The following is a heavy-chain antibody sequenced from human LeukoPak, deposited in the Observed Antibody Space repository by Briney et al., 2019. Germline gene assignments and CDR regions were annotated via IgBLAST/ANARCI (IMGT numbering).Heavy chain of an antibody. Sequence: GGSLTLSCAPSVFTFSSYEGDWARQTRGKGREWVSYICSSSSTIYYADSVKGRFTISRDNAKNSLYLQINTLRAEDTAVYYCARDEVPAGGVVPAKHDYWGQGTLVTVSS. CDR3: ARDEVPAGGVVPAKHDY. D-gene: IGHD2-2*01. V-gene: IGHV3-48*01. CDR1: VFTFSSYE. CDR2: ICSSSSTI. J-gene: IGHJ4*02.